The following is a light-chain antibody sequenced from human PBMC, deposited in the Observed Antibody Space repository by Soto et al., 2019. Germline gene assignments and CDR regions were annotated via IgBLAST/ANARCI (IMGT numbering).Light chain of an antibody. CDR3: QQADSFPQT. Sequence: DIQMTQSPSTLSASVGDSVTITCRASQNIDNLLAWYQQKPGQAPKVVIFDGSRLETGVPSRFSGSGSGTDFTLTISSLQPEDFATYYCQQADSFPQTFGQGTKVDIK. J-gene: IGKJ1*01. V-gene: IGKV1-12*01. CDR1: QNIDNL. CDR2: DGS.